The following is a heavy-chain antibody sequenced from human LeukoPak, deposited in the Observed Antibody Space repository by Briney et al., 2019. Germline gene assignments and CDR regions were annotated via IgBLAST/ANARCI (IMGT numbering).Heavy chain of an antibody. V-gene: IGHV4-34*01. CDR2: INHSGST. Sequence: PSETLSLTCAVYGGSFSGYYWSWIRQPPGKGLEWIGEINHSGSTNYNPSLKCRVTISGNSSRNQCYLKLSSVTAADTAVYYWARHGDEEWLFSWGQGTLATVYS. CDR1: GGSFSGYY. CDR3: ARHGDEEWLFS. D-gene: IGHD3-3*01. J-gene: IGHJ4*02.